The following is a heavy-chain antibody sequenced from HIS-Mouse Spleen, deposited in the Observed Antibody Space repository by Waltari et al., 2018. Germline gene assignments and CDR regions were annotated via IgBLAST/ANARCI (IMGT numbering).Heavy chain of an antibody. CDR2: IDSGGRT. CDR3: ARHYYYGSGSYYFDY. Sequence: EVQLVETGGGLIQPGGSLRLSCAASGFTVSSNYMSWVRQARGKGVEWVSVIDSGGRTYYADSVKGRFTISRDNSKNTLYLQMNSLRAEDTAVYYCARHYYYGSGSYYFDYWGQGTLVTASS. V-gene: IGHV3-53*02. J-gene: IGHJ4*02. D-gene: IGHD3-10*01. CDR1: GFTVSSNY.